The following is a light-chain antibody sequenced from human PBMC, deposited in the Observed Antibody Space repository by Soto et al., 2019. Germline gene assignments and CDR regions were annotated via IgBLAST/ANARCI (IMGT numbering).Light chain of an antibody. Sequence: QSVLTQPASVSGSPGQSITISCTGTSSDVGRYNLVSWYQHHPGKAPKLIIYDVTQWPSGASNRFSGSKSGNTASLTIFGLQADDEADYYCCSYAGTTTFYVFGTGTKSPS. CDR3: CSYAGTTTFYV. V-gene: IGLV2-23*02. J-gene: IGLJ1*01. CDR2: DVT. CDR1: SSDVGRYNL.